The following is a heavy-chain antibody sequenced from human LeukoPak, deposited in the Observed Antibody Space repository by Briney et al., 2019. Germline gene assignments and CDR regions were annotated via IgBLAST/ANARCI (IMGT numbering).Heavy chain of an antibody. V-gene: IGHV4-59*03. CDR1: GFTFSSYS. CDR3: ARTTRVTPDGRAEYFED. D-gene: IGHD4-11*01. J-gene: IGHJ1*01. CDR2: KSGAGRD. Sequence: PGGSLRLSCAASGFTFSSYSMNWVRQAPGKGLEWVGYKSGAGRDLYNPSLKSRVTISVDASENQFSLSLRSVTAADTAMYYCARTTRVTPDGRAEYFEDWGLGTLVIVSS.